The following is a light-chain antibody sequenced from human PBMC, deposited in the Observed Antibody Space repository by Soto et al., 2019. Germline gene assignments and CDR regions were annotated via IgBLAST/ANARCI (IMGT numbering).Light chain of an antibody. CDR3: QQYDSSPWT. J-gene: IGKJ1*01. CDR1: QTIRSSY. V-gene: IGKV3-20*01. Sequence: EIVLTQSPGTLSLSPGERATLSCRASQTIRSSYLAWYQQKPGQAPGLLIYGTSTRATGTPARFGGSGSGTDFTLTISRLEPEDFPVYYCQQYDSSPWTFGQGTMVEIK. CDR2: GTS.